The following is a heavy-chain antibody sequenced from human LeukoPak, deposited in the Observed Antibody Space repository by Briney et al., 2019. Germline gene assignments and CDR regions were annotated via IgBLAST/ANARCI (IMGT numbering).Heavy chain of an antibody. D-gene: IGHD3-10*01. J-gene: IGHJ4*02. Sequence: SETLSLTCTVSGGSISSYYWSWIRQPPGKGLEWIGYIYYSGSTNYNPSLKSRVTISVDTSKNQFSLKLSSVTAADTAVYYCARQDYYGSGSSGYWGQGTLVTVSS. CDR3: ARQDYYGSGSSGY. CDR1: GGSISSYY. CDR2: IYYSGST. V-gene: IGHV4-59*08.